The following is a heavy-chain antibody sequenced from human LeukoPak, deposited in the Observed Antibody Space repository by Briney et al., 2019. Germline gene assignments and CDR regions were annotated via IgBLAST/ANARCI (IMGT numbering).Heavy chain of an antibody. J-gene: IGHJ4*02. CDR1: GFTFSDYY. CDR2: ISTSSSYT. Sequence: PGGSLRLPCAASGFTFSDYYMSWIRQAPGKGLEWVSYISTSSSYTNYADSVKGRFTISRDNAKNSLYLQMNSLRAEDTAVYYCARSPRIGELLDYWGQGTLVTVSS. D-gene: IGHD3-10*01. V-gene: IGHV3-11*06. CDR3: ARSPRIGELLDY.